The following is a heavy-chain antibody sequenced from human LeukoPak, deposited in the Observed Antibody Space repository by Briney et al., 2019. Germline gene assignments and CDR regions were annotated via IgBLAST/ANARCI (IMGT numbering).Heavy chain of an antibody. Sequence: PGGSLRLSCAASGFTFSSYGMHWVRQAPGKGLEWVAVISYDGSNKYYADSVKGRFTIPRDNSKNTLYLQMNSLRAEDTAVYYCAKVGIAVAFDYWGQGTLVTVSS. J-gene: IGHJ4*02. CDR3: AKVGIAVAFDY. V-gene: IGHV3-30*18. D-gene: IGHD6-19*01. CDR2: ISYDGSNK. CDR1: GFTFSSYG.